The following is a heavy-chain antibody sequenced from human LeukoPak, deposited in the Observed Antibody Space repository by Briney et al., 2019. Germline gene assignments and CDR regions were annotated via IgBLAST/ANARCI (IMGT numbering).Heavy chain of an antibody. CDR3: AKDVSVPYYYDSSGYSDY. D-gene: IGHD3-22*01. J-gene: IGHJ4*02. V-gene: IGHV3-23*01. CDR1: GFTFSSYP. Sequence: GGSLRLSCAASGFTFSSYPMNWVRQAPGKGLEWVSAISGSGGSTYYADSVKGRFTISRDNSKNTLYLQMNSLRAEDTAVYYCAKDVSVPYYYDSSGYSDYWGQGTLVTVSS. CDR2: ISGSGGST.